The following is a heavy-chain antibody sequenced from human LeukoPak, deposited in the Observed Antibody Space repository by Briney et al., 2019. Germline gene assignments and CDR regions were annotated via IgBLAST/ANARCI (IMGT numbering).Heavy chain of an antibody. Sequence: PGGFLRLSCAASGFTFSIYAVSWVRQAPGKGLQWVSSITSRGESTWYVDSVKGRFTITRDNSENTLYLQMHSLRAEDTAVYYCARDRPNYYGSDGHYYRRDGDYWGRGTLVSVSS. CDR3: ARDRPNYYGSDGHYYRRDGDY. CDR2: ITSRGEST. V-gene: IGHV3-23*01. D-gene: IGHD3-22*01. CDR1: GFTFSIYA. J-gene: IGHJ4*02.